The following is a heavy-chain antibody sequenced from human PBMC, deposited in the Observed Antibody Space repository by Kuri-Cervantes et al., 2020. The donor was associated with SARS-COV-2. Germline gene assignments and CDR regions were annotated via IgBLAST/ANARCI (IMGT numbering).Heavy chain of an antibody. CDR3: ARDAGEHLVQFFMDV. Sequence: GESLKISCAASGFTFSNFGMHWVRQTPGKGLEWVAIISYNGRNRYFADSVKGRLTVSRDNSKNTVYLQMNSLRAEDTAVYYCARDAGEHLVQFFMDVWGEGTTVTVSS. CDR2: ISYNGRNR. CDR1: GFTFSNFG. J-gene: IGHJ6*03. D-gene: IGHD6-6*01. V-gene: IGHV3-30*03.